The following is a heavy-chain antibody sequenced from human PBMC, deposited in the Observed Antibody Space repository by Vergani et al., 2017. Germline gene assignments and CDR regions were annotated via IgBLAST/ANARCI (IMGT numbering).Heavy chain of an antibody. J-gene: IGHJ4*02. CDR2: INWNGGSI. Sequence: EVQLVESGGGVVRPGGSLRLSCAASGFTFDDYGMSWVRQAPGKGLEWVSGINWNGGSIGYADSVKGRFTISRDNAKNSLYMQMNSLRAEDTALSYCAKGLTIFGVVRGHYFDYWGQGTLVTVSS. V-gene: IGHV3-20*04. D-gene: IGHD3-3*01. CDR3: AKGLTIFGVVRGHYFDY. CDR1: GFTFDDYG.